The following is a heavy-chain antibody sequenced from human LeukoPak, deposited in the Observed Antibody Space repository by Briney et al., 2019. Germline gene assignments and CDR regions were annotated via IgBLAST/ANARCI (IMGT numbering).Heavy chain of an antibody. Sequence: SGTLSLTCAVSGGSISSSIWWSGVRRPPGKGLEWSGVIYHRGSTNYNPSLKSRVTISVDKSKNQVSLKLSTVTAADTAVYYCARHYYGSGAMDVWGKGTTVTVSS. V-gene: IGHV4-4*02. CDR3: ARHYYGSGAMDV. D-gene: IGHD3-10*01. J-gene: IGHJ6*04. CDR1: GGSISSSIW. CDR2: IYHRGST.